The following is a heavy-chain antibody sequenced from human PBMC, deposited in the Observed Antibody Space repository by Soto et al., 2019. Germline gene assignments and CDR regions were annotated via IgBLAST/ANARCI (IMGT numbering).Heavy chain of an antibody. D-gene: IGHD3-22*01. V-gene: IGHV3-53*01. Sequence: LRLSCAASGFTVSSNYMSWVRQAPGKGLEWVSVIYSGGSTYYADSVKGRFTISRDNSKNTLYLQMNSLRAEDTAVYYCARVFHYYDSSGYSDAFDIWGQGTMVTVSS. CDR1: GFTVSSNY. J-gene: IGHJ3*02. CDR2: IYSGGST. CDR3: ARVFHYYDSSGYSDAFDI.